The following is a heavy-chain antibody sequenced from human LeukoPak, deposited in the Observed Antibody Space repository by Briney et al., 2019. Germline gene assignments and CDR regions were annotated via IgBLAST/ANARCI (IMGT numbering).Heavy chain of an antibody. CDR1: GGSFSGYY. D-gene: IGHD1-26*01. CDR3: ARDIGSGGYQGDLDY. CDR2: INHSGST. V-gene: IGHV4-34*01. J-gene: IGHJ4*02. Sequence: PSETLSLTCAVYGGSFSGYYWSWIRQPPGEGVEWIGEINHSGSTNYNPSLKSRVTMSVDTSKNQFSLKLSSVTAADTAVYYCARDIGSGGYQGDLDYWGQGTLVTVSS.